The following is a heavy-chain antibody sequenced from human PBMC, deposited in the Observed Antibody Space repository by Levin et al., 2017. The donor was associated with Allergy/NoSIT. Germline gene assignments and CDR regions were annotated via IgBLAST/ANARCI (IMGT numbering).Heavy chain of an antibody. V-gene: IGHV3-9*01. D-gene: IGHD3-10*01. J-gene: IGHJ3*02. CDR2: ISWNSGSL. CDR3: ARDYYGSGSYVGYGFDI. Sequence: LSLTCEVSGITFDDYAMHWVRQAPGKGLEWVSGISWNSGSLGYAGSVKGRFIISRDNAKNSLYLQMNSVKPEDTALYYCARDYYGSGSYVGYGFDIWGQGTMVTVSS. CDR1: GITFDDYA.